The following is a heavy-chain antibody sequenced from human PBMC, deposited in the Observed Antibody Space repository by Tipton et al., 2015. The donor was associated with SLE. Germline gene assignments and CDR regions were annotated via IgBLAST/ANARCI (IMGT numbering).Heavy chain of an antibody. V-gene: IGHV4-61*05. CDR2: ISYSGST. D-gene: IGHD4-23*01. J-gene: IGHJ5*02. CDR1: GGSISSSSYY. Sequence: TLSLTCTVSGGSISSSSYYWGWIRQPPGKGLEWIGYISYSGSTDYDPSLKSRVTISVDTSKNQLSLKLSSVTAADTALYYCARHYDGYSFDLWGQGTLVTVSS. CDR3: ARHYDGYSFDL.